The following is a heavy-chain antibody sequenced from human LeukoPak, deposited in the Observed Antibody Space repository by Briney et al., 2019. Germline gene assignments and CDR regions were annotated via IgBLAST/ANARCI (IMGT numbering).Heavy chain of an antibody. D-gene: IGHD3-22*01. V-gene: IGHV4-59*01. CDR1: GGSISSYY. CDR3: ARARRDYYDSSGYDY. CDR2: IYYSGST. Sequence: PSETLSLTCSVSGGSISSYYWSWIRQPPGKGLEWIGYIYYSGSTNYNPSLMSRVTISVDTSKNQFSLKLSSVTAADTAVYYCARARRDYYDSSGYDYWGQGTLVTVSS. J-gene: IGHJ4*02.